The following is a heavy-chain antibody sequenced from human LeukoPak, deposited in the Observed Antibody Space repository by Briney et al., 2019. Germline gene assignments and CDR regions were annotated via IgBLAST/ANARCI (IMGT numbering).Heavy chain of an antibody. CDR2: ISAGRGST. Sequence: GGSLRPSCAAPGFTFHSYAMSWVRQAPGKGLEWVSGISAGRGSTYYADSVKGRFTISRDNSKNTLYLQMNSLRAEDTAVFYCAKGSSSAYYYYFDYWGQGALVTVSS. CDR1: GFTFHSYA. CDR3: AKGSSSAYYYYFDY. V-gene: IGHV3-23*01. J-gene: IGHJ4*02. D-gene: IGHD6-19*01.